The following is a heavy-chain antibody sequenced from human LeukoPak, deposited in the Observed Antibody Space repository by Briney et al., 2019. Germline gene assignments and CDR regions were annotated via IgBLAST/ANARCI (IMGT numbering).Heavy chain of an antibody. CDR2: IYHSGST. J-gene: IGHJ4*02. D-gene: IGHD3-22*01. CDR3: ATYYDSSGYKLDY. Sequence: PSETLSLTCTVPGGSISSSSYYWGWIRQPPGKGLEWIGSIYHSGSTNYNPSLKSRVTISVDKSKNQFSLKLSSVTAADTAVYYCATYYDSSGYKLDYWGQGTLVTVSS. V-gene: IGHV4-39*07. CDR1: GGSISSSSYY.